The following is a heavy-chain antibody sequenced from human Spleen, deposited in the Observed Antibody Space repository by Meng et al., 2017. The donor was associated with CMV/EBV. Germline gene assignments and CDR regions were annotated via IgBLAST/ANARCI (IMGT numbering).Heavy chain of an antibody. D-gene: IGHD2-15*01. Sequence: ASVKVCKASGYTFTGYYMHWVRQAPGQGLEWMGWINPNSGGTNYAQKFQGRVTMTRDTSISTAYMELSRLRSDDTAVYYCAREKGPGIVVVVAAPLDYWGQGTLVTVSS. CDR3: AREKGPGIVVVVAAPLDY. J-gene: IGHJ4*02. V-gene: IGHV1-2*02. CDR1: GYTFTGYY. CDR2: INPNSGGT.